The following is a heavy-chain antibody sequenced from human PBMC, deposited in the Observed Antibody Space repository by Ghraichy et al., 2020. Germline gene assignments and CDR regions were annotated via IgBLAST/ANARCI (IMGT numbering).Heavy chain of an antibody. D-gene: IGHD6-19*01. Sequence: ESLNISCAASGFTFSTYWMSWVRQAPGKGLEWVANIKDDGSEKYYVDSVKGRFTISRDNAKNSLYLQMNSLRAEDMAVYYCARDLGSGWYFDYWGQGTLVTVSS. CDR3: ARDLGSGWYFDY. V-gene: IGHV3-7*01. CDR2: IKDDGSEK. CDR1: GFTFSTYW. J-gene: IGHJ4*02.